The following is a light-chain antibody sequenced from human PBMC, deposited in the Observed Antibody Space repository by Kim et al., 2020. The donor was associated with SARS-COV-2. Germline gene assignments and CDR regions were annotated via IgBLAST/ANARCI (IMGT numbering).Light chain of an antibody. V-gene: IGLV3-1*01. CDR2: QDS. Sequence: SYELTQPPSLSVSPGQTASITCSGDKLGDKYACWYQQKPCQSPELVIYQDSKRPSGIPERFSGSNSGNTATLTISGTQAMDEADDYCQAWDSSTVVFGGGTQLTVL. CDR1: KLGDKY. CDR3: QAWDSSTVV. J-gene: IGLJ2*01.